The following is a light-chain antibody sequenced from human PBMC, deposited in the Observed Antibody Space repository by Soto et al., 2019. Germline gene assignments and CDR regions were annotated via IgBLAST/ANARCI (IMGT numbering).Light chain of an antibody. CDR1: SSDVGGYNY. V-gene: IGLV2-14*01. Sequence: QSVLTQPASVSGSPGQTITISCTGTSSDVGGYNYVSWYQQHPGKAPKLMIYDVSNRPSGVSNRFSGSKSGNTASLTISGLQAEDEADYYCSSYTSSSTPHVIFGGGTKVTVL. J-gene: IGLJ2*01. CDR2: DVS. CDR3: SSYTSSSTPHVI.